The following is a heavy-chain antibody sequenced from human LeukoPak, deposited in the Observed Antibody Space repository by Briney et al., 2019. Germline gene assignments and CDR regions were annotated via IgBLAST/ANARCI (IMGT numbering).Heavy chain of an antibody. D-gene: IGHD6-19*01. CDR3: AREGITVAGTEVAY. CDR2: INSYGSAT. J-gene: IGHJ4*02. V-gene: IGHV3-74*01. Sequence: GGSLRLSCAPSGFSFSDYWMNWVRQVPGKGLLWVSRINSYGSATSYADSVKGRFTISRDNAMNTLYLQMNSLRAEDSAVYYCAREGITVAGTEVAYWGQGILVTVSS. CDR1: GFSFSDYW.